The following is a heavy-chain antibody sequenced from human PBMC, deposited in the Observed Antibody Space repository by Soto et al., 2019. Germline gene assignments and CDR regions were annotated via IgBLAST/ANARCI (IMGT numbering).Heavy chain of an antibody. J-gene: IGHJ1*01. Sequence: GGSLRLSWAASGFTFSSYGMHWVRQAPGKGLGGVAVIWYDGSNKYYADSVKGRFTISRDNSKNTLYLQMNSLRAEDTAVYYCARDGGFGIAVAEKYFQHWGQGTLVTVSS. CDR3: ARDGGFGIAVAEKYFQH. D-gene: IGHD6-19*01. CDR1: GFTFSSYG. V-gene: IGHV3-33*01. CDR2: IWYDGSNK.